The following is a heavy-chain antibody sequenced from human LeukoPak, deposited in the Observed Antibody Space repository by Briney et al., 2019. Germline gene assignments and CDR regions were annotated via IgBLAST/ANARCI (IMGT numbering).Heavy chain of an antibody. V-gene: IGHV3-30-3*01. D-gene: IGHD1-26*01. CDR1: GFTFSSYA. CDR3: ARDLKGWELLLPTFDY. CDR2: ISYDGSNK. Sequence: GGSLRLSCAASGFTFSSYAMHWVRQAPGKGLEWVAVISYDGSNKYYADSVKGRFTISRDNSKNTLYLQMNSLRAEDTAVYYCARDLKGWELLLPTFDYWGQGTLVTVSS. J-gene: IGHJ4*02.